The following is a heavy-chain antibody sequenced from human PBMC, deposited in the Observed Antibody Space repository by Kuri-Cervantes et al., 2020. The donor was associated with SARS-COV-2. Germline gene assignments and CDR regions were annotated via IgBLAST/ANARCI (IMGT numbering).Heavy chain of an antibody. CDR1: GFTFSSYW. CDR2: ISSSSSTI. Sequence: GGSLRLSCAASGFTFSSYWMSWVRQAPGKGLEWVSYISSSSSTIYYADSVKGRFTISRDNAKNSLYLQMNSLRDEDTAVYYCARGDSGSYYFYYYGMDVWGQGTTVTVSS. J-gene: IGHJ6*02. V-gene: IGHV3-48*02. CDR3: ARGDSGSYYFYYYGMDV. D-gene: IGHD1-26*01.